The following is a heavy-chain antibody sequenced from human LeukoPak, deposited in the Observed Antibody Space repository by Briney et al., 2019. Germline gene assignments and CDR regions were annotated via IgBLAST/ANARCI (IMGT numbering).Heavy chain of an antibody. J-gene: IGHJ4*02. CDR2: IRYDGSNK. V-gene: IGHV3-30*02. CDR1: GFTFSGYD. CDR3: AKASAIDY. Sequence: QPGGSLRLSCAASGFTFSGYDMHWVRQAPGKGLEWVAFIRYDGSNKYYTDSVKGRFTISRDNSKNTLYLQMNSLRPEDTAVYYCAKASAIDYWGQETLVTVSS.